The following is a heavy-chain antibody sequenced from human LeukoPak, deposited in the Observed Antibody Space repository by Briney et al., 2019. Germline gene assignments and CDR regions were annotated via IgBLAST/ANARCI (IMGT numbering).Heavy chain of an antibody. Sequence: GASVKVSCKASGYTFTSYAMHWVRQAPGQRLEWMGWINAGNGNTKYSQKFQGRVTITRDTSASTAYMELSSLRSEDTAVYYCARGAVLMVYAIVNYGMDVWGQGTTVTVSS. CDR1: GYTFTSYA. D-gene: IGHD2-8*01. CDR3: ARGAVLMVYAIVNYGMDV. CDR2: INAGNGNT. J-gene: IGHJ6*02. V-gene: IGHV1-3*01.